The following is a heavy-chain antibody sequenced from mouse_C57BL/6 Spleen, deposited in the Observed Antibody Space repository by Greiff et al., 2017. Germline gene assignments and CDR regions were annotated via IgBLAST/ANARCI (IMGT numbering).Heavy chain of an antibody. CDR1: GYAFSSSW. V-gene: IGHV1-82*01. CDR3: ARVSYTDAMDY. D-gene: IGHD1-1*01. Sequence: QVQLQQSGPELVKPGASVKISCKASGYAFSSSWMNWVKQRPGKGLEWIGRIYPGDGDTNYNGKFKGKATLTADKSSSTAYMPLSSLTSEDSAVYFCARVSYTDAMDYWGQGTSVTVSS. CDR2: IYPGDGDT. J-gene: IGHJ4*01.